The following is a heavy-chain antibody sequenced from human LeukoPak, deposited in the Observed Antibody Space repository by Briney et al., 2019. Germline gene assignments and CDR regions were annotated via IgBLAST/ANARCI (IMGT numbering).Heavy chain of an antibody. CDR2: IYYSGST. J-gene: IGHJ4*02. CDR1: GGSISSSSYY. D-gene: IGHD5-12*01. Sequence: SETLSLTCTVSGGSISSSSYYWGWIRQPPGKGLEWIGSIYYSGSTYYNPSLKSRVSISVDTSKNQFSLKLSSVTAADTAVYYCARRVDIVATIGEYYFDYWGQGTLVTVSS. CDR3: ARRVDIVATIGEYYFDY. V-gene: IGHV4-39*01.